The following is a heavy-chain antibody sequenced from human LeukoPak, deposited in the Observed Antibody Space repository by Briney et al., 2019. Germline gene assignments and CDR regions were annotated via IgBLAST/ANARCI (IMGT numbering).Heavy chain of an antibody. D-gene: IGHD3-10*01. CDR2: INPSGGST. CDR3: VQSGVGVFY. Sequence: ASVKVSCKASGYTFTSYYMHWVRQAPGHGLEWMGIINPSGGSTSYAQKFQGRVTMTRDTSTSKVYMERSSLRSEDTAVYYCVQSGVGVFYWGQGTLVTVSS. V-gene: IGHV1-46*01. J-gene: IGHJ4*02. CDR1: GYTFTSYY.